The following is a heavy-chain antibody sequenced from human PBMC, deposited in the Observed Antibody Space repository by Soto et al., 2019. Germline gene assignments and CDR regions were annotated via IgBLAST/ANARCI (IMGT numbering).Heavy chain of an antibody. V-gene: IGHV1-18*01. CDR1: RYMLTNYG. D-gene: IGHD4-17*01. Sequence: ASVKVTSKAPRYMLTNYGINWVRQAPGQGLEWMGWISAYNGNTNYAQKLQGRVTMTTDTSTSTAYMELRSLRSDDTAVYYCARVVTTVSYFDYWGQGTLVSVSS. CDR3: ARVVTTVSYFDY. J-gene: IGHJ4*02. CDR2: ISAYNGNT.